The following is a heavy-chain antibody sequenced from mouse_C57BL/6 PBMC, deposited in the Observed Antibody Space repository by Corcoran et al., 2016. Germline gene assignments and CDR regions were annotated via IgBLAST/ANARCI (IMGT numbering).Heavy chain of an antibody. CDR3: ARGIYYGSSRRNWFAY. Sequence: EVQLQQSGPELVKPGASVKISCKASGYTFTDYYMNWVKQSHGKSLEWIGDINPNNGGTSYNQKFKGKATLTVDKSSSTAYMELRSLTSEDSAVYYCARGIYYGSSRRNWFAYWGQGTLVTVSA. J-gene: IGHJ3*01. CDR1: GYTFTDYY. CDR2: INPNNGGT. V-gene: IGHV1-26*01. D-gene: IGHD1-1*01.